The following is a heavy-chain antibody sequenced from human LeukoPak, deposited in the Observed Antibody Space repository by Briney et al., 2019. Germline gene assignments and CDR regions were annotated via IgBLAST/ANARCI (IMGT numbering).Heavy chain of an antibody. D-gene: IGHD3-10*01. CDR1: GYTFTGYY. Sequence: ASVKVSCKASGYTFTGYYMHWVRQAPGQGLEWMGWINPNSGGTNYAQKFQGRVTMTRDTSISTAYMELRSLRSDDTAVYYCARGGLVWFGESIDYWGQGTLVTVSS. CDR2: INPNSGGT. CDR3: ARGGLVWFGESIDY. J-gene: IGHJ4*02. V-gene: IGHV1-2*02.